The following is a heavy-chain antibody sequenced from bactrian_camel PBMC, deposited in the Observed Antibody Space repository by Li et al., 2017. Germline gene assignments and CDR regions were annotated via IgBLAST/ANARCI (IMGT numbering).Heavy chain of an antibody. CDR3: AALRPGGWAAEECLTGTSALRDFSY. Sequence: VQLVESGGGSVQAGGSLRLSCKASGLPYTYNVMGWFRQAPGKEREGVATIYSRGDSYYADSVKGRFTISQDEDDNSVYLQMNSLKPDDTSMYYCAALRPGGWAAEECLTGTSALRDFSYWGQGTQVTVS. V-gene: IGHV3S40*01. CDR1: GLPYTYNV. J-gene: IGHJ6*01. D-gene: IGHD8*01. CDR2: IYSRGDS.